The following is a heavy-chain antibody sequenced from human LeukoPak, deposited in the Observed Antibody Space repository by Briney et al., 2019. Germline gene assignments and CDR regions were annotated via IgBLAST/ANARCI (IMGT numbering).Heavy chain of an antibody. Sequence: SETLSLTCAVSGGSISSSNWWSWVRQPPGKGLEWIGEIYHSGSTNYNPSLKSRVPISVDKSKNRFSLKLSSVTAADTAVYYCARMRAGIVVVTATLLPDYWGHGTLVTVSS. CDR2: IYHSGST. V-gene: IGHV4-4*02. CDR3: ARMRAGIVVVTATLLPDY. J-gene: IGHJ4*01. CDR1: GGSISSSNW. D-gene: IGHD2-21*02.